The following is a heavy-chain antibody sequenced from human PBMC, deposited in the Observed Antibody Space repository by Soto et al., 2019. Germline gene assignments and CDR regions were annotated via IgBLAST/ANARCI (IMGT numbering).Heavy chain of an antibody. V-gene: IGHV4-34*01. J-gene: IGHJ4*02. CDR1: GGSFSGYY. CDR3: ARGRFRIYSSIAALYLDY. Sequence: SETLSLTCAVYGGSFSGYYWSWIRQPPGKGLEWIGEINHSGSTNYNPSLKSRVTISVDTSKNQFSLKLSSVTAADTAVYYCARGRFRIYSSIAALYLDYWGQGTLVTVSS. D-gene: IGHD6-6*01. CDR2: INHSGST.